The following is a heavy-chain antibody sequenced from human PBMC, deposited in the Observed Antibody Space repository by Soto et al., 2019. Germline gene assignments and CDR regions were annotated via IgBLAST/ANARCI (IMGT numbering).Heavy chain of an antibody. Sequence: RLSCAASGFTLSSYAMSWVRQAPGKGLECVANIRSDGGEENYVDSVKGRFTISRDNAKNSLYLQMNDLRADDTAIYYCATDVWGPVHWGQRTLVTVAS. CDR2: IRSDGGEE. V-gene: IGHV3-7*03. J-gene: IGHJ1*01. CDR1: GFTLSSYA. CDR3: ATDVWGPVH. D-gene: IGHD3-16*01.